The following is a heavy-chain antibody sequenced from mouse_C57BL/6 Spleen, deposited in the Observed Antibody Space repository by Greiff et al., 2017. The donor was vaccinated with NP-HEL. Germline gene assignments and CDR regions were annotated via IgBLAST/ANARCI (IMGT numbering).Heavy chain of an antibody. CDR1: GYTFTSYT. D-gene: IGHD2-3*01. Sequence: QVKLQESGAELARPGASVKMSCKASGYTFTSYTMHWVKQRPGQGLEWIGYINPSSGYTKYNQKFKDKATLTADKSSSTAYMQLSSLTSEDSAVYYCARRLYDGYFHFDYWGQGTTLTVSS. CDR3: ARRLYDGYFHFDY. V-gene: IGHV1-4*01. CDR2: INPSSGYT. J-gene: IGHJ2*01.